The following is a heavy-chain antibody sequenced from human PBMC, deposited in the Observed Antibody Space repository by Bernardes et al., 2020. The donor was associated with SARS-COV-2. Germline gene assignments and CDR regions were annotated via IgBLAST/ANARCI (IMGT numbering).Heavy chain of an antibody. D-gene: IGHD3-10*01. CDR3: TPQYRSGPPFDY. Sequence: GGSLRLSCAASGFTFSNAWMSWVRQAPGKGLEWVGRIKSKTDGGTTDYAAPVKGRFTISRDDSKNTLYLQMNSLKTEDTAVYYCTPQYRSGPPFDYWGQGTLVTVSS. CDR2: IKSKTDGGTT. CDR1: GFTFSNAW. J-gene: IGHJ4*02. V-gene: IGHV3-15*01.